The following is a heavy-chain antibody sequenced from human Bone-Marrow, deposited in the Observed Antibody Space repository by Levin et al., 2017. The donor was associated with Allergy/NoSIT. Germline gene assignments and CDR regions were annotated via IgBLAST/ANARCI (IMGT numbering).Heavy chain of an antibody. V-gene: IGHV5-10-1*01. J-gene: IGHJ6*03. CDR1: GYSFTSYW. Sequence: GGSLRLSCKGSGYSFTSYWISWVRQMPGKGLEWMGRIDPSDSYTNYSPSFQGHVTISADKSISTAYLQWSSLKASDTAMYYCARQTRAKGIAGRNYYYYYMDVWGKGTTVTVSS. CDR3: ARQTRAKGIAGRNYYYYYMDV. D-gene: IGHD6-13*01. CDR2: IDPSDSYT.